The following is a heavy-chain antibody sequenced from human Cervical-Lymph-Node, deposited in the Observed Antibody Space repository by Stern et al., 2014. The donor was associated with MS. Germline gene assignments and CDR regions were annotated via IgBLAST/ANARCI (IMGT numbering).Heavy chain of an antibody. Sequence: QVQLQESGPGLVKPSGTLSLTCAVSGDSISSSNWWSWVRQSPGKGLEWVGDIYHAGTTNYNSTLTSRLTISADNSKNNFSLKLTSVTAADTAVYYCVRALGSSSFRYWFDPWGQGTLVIVSS. CDR1: GDSISSSNW. J-gene: IGHJ5*02. V-gene: IGHV4-4*02. CDR2: IYHAGTT. D-gene: IGHD6-13*01. CDR3: VRALGSSSFRYWFDP.